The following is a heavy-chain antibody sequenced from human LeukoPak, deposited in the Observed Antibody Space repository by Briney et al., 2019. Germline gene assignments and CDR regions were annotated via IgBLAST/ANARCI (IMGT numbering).Heavy chain of an antibody. CDR1: GYTFTRYY. J-gene: IGHJ3*02. CDR3: ARGPPARGAFDI. Sequence: ASVKVSCKASGYTFTRYYMHWVRQAPGQGLEWMGWINPNSGGTNYAQKFQGRVTMTRDTSISTAYMELSRLRSDDTAVYYCARGPPARGAFDIWGQGTMVTVSS. CDR2: INPNSGGT. V-gene: IGHV1-2*02.